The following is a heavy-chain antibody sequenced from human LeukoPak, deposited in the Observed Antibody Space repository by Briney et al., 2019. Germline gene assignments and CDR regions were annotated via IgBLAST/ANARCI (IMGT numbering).Heavy chain of an antibody. Sequence: GGSLRLSCAASGFTFSSYGMSWVRQAPGEGLEWVSAISGSGGSTYYADSVKGRFTISRDNSKNTLYLQMNSLRAEDTAVYYCAKNSGYDLYYFDYWGQGTLVTVSS. J-gene: IGHJ4*02. CDR2: ISGSGGST. V-gene: IGHV3-23*01. CDR3: AKNSGYDLYYFDY. CDR1: GFTFSSYG. D-gene: IGHD5-12*01.